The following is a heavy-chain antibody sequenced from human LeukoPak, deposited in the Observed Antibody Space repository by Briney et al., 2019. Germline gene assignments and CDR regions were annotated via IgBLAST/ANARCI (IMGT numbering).Heavy chain of an antibody. CDR1: GFSFSNYG. V-gene: IGHV3-30*02. CDR3: ARFSLVVGAMGYYFDY. D-gene: IGHD1-26*01. Sequence: GGSLRLSCAASGFSFSNYGIHWVRQAPGKGLEWVAFIRYDGSKKDYADSVKGRFTISRDNAKNSLYLQMNSLRAEDTAVYYCARFSLVVGAMGYYFDYWGQGTLVTVSS. CDR2: IRYDGSKK. J-gene: IGHJ4*02.